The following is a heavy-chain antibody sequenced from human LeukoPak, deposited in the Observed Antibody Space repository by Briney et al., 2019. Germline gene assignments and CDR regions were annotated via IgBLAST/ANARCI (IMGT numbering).Heavy chain of an antibody. CDR1: GFTVSSNY. D-gene: IGHD3-16*01. CDR2: IYSGGST. Sequence: GGSLRLSCAASGFTVSSNYMSWVRQAPGKGLEWVLVIYSGGSTYYADSVKGRFTISRDNSKNTLYLQMNSLRAEDTAVYYCATRGGVSRNNWFDPWGQGTLVTVSS. V-gene: IGHV3-66*01. CDR3: ATRGGVSRNNWFDP. J-gene: IGHJ5*02.